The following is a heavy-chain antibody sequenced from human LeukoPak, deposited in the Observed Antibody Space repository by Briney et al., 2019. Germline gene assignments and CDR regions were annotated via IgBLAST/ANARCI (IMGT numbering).Heavy chain of an antibody. CDR1: GGSISSYY. J-gene: IGHJ5*01. CDR2: ISYSGST. CDR3: ASIMATKNNWFES. D-gene: IGHD5-12*01. V-gene: IGHV4-59*08. Sequence: SETLSLTCTVSGGSISSYYWSWIRQPPEKGLEWIGYISYSGSTNYNPSVKSRVTISIDTSKNQFSLKLSSVTAAETAVYYCASIMATKNNWFESWGQGTLVTVSS.